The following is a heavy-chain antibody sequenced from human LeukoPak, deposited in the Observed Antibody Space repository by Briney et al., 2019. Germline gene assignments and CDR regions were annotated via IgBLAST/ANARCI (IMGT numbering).Heavy chain of an antibody. CDR1: GGSISSGGYY. D-gene: IGHD3-3*01. J-gene: IGHJ3*02. V-gene: IGHV4-30-2*01. Sequence: SETLSLTCTVSGGSISSGGYYWSWIRQPPGKGLEWIGYIYHSGSTYYNPSLKSRVTISVDRSKNQFSLKLSSVTAADTAVYYCARDGYYDFWSGLPGRAFDIWGQGTMVTVSS. CDR3: ARDGYYDFWSGLPGRAFDI. CDR2: IYHSGST.